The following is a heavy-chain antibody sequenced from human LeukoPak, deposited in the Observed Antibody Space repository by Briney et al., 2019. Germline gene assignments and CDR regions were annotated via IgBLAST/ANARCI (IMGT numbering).Heavy chain of an antibody. CDR3: AKALAAAVDY. CDR1: GFTFSSYG. Sequence: GRSLRLSCAASGFTFSSYGMHWVRQAPGKRLERVAVISYDGSNKYYADSVKGRFTISRDNSKNTLYLQMNSLRAEDTAVYYCAKALAAAVDYWGQGTLVTVSS. CDR2: ISYDGSNK. D-gene: IGHD6-13*01. J-gene: IGHJ4*02. V-gene: IGHV3-30*18.